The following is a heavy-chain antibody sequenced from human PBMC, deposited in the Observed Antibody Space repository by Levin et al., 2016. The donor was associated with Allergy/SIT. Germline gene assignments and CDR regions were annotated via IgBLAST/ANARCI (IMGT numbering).Heavy chain of an antibody. Sequence: GGSLRLSCAASGFNFNSDAMSWVRQTPGKGLEWVSAMSGTGNVILHADSVKGRFTISRDSSKNTLFLQMNGLRAEDTAVYYCTKDQCRGYYCHHAFWGQGTLVTVSS. CDR3: TKDQCRGYYCHHAF. CDR1: GFNFNSDA. V-gene: IGHV3-23*01. J-gene: IGHJ4*02. D-gene: IGHD3-22*01. CDR2: MSGTGNVI.